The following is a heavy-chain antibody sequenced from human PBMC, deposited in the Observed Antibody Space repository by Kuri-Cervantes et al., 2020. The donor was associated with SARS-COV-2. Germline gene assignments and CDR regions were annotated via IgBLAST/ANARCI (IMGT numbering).Heavy chain of an antibody. CDR3: ARSQVVRHLDWSSELSYRYYMDV. Sequence: SETLSLTCSVSRGSINSHGSITSNFWTWIRQPPGRGLEWIGDVHSSGSTNYNPPLESRVTISTDTSKNQFSLRLNSVTAADTAVYFCARSQVVRHLDWSSELSYRYYMDVWGKGTTVTVSS. D-gene: IGHD3-9*01. J-gene: IGHJ6*04. V-gene: IGHV4-61*08. CDR2: VHSSGST. CDR1: RGSINSHGSITSNF.